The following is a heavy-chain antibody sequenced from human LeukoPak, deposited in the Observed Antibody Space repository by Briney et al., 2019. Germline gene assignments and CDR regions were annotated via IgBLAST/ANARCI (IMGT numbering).Heavy chain of an antibody. CDR3: ARESGGKIGP. Sequence: GGSLRLSCAASGFTVSSNHMSWVRQAPGKGLEWISVIYSGGSTYYADSVKGRFTISRDNSKNTLYLQMNSLRAEDTAVYYCARESGGKIGPWGQGTLVTVSS. J-gene: IGHJ5*02. D-gene: IGHD3-10*01. CDR1: GFTVSSNH. V-gene: IGHV3-53*01. CDR2: IYSGGST.